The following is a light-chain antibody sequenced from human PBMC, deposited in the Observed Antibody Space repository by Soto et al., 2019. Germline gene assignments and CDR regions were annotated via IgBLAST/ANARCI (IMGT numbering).Light chain of an antibody. CDR3: QTWGTGIWV. CDR2: LNSDGSH. Sequence: QAVVTQSPSASASLGASVKLTCTLSSGHSTYAIAWHQQQPEKGPRYLMNLNSDGSHSKGDGIPDRFSGSSSGTERYLTISSLQSVDEADYYCQTWGTGIWVFGGGTKLTVL. V-gene: IGLV4-69*01. J-gene: IGLJ3*02. CDR1: SGHSTYA.